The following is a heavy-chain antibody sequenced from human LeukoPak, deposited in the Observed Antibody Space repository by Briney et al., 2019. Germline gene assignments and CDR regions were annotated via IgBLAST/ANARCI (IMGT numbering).Heavy chain of an antibody. CDR2: ISGSGGST. D-gene: IGHD2-2*01. CDR1: GFTFSNYA. CDR3: AKKTRGCSSTSCYYFDY. J-gene: IGHJ4*02. V-gene: IGHV3-23*01. Sequence: GGSLRLSCAASGFTFSNYAMSWVRQAPGKGLEWVSAISGSGGSTYYADSVKGRFTISRDNSKNTLHLQMNSLRAEDTAVYYCAKKTRGCSSTSCYYFDYWGQGTLVTVSS.